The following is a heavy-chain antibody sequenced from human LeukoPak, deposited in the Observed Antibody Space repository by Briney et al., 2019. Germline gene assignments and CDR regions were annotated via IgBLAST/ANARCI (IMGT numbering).Heavy chain of an antibody. CDR3: AGIVVPAASPRNWFDP. CDR2: IIPIFGTA. Sequence: SVKVSCKASGGTFSSYAISWVRQAPGQGLEWMGGIIPIFGTANYAQKFQGRVTITADESTSTAYMELSSLRSEDTAVYYCAGIVVPAASPRNWFDPWGQGTLVTVSS. CDR1: GGTFSSYA. D-gene: IGHD2-2*01. J-gene: IGHJ5*02. V-gene: IGHV1-69*13.